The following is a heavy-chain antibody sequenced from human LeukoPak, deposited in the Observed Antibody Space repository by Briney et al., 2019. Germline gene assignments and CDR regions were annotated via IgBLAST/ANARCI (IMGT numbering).Heavy chain of an antibody. J-gene: IGHJ3*02. V-gene: IGHV3-74*01. CDR3: ARDYRLAAFDI. Sequence: GGSRRLSCAASGFTFSSYWMHWVRQAPGKGLVWVSRINSDGSSTSYADSVKGRFTISRDNAKNTLYLQMNSLRAEDTAVYYCARDYRLAAFDIWGQGTMVTVSS. CDR2: INSDGSST. CDR1: GFTFSSYW.